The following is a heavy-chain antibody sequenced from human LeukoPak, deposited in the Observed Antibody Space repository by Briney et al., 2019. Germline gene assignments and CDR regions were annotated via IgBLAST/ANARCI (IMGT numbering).Heavy chain of an antibody. CDR2: INSDGYST. CDR1: GFTFSSHW. D-gene: IGHD2-21*02. V-gene: IGHV3-74*01. J-gene: IGHJ3*02. Sequence: GGSLRLSCAASGFTFSSHWMHWVRQAPGKGLVWVSRINSDGYSTTYADSVKGRFTISRDNAKNTLYLQMNSLRAEDTAVYYCARTAFCGGDCYYDGFDMWGQGTMVTVSS. CDR3: ARTAFCGGDCYYDGFDM.